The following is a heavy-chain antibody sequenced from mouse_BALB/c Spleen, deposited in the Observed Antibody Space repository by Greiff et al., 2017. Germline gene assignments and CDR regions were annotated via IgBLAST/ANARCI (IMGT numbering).Heavy chain of an antibody. D-gene: IGHD2-1*01. Sequence: DVKLVESGGGLVKPGGSLKFSCAASGFTFTSYAMSWVRQTPEKRLEWVATISSGGSYTYYPDSVKGRFTISRDNAKNTLYLQMSSLRYEDTAMYYCARRDGNYDFDYWGQGTTLTVSS. CDR1: GFTFTSYA. CDR3: ARRDGNYDFDY. CDR2: ISSGGSYT. V-gene: IGHV5-9-3*01. J-gene: IGHJ2*01.